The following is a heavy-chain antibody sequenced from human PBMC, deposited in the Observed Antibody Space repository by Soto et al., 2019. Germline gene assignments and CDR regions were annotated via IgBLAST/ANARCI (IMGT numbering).Heavy chain of an antibody. J-gene: IGHJ4*02. CDR3: AAYPGGYCSGGSCAYFDY. Sequence: SETLSLTCTVSGGSISSYYWSWIRQPPGKGLEWIGYIYYSGSTNYNPSLKSRVTISVDTSKNQFSLKLSSVTAADTAVYYCAAYPGGYCSGGSCAYFDYWGQGTLVTVSS. D-gene: IGHD2-15*01. CDR1: GGSISSYY. CDR2: IYYSGST. V-gene: IGHV4-59*08.